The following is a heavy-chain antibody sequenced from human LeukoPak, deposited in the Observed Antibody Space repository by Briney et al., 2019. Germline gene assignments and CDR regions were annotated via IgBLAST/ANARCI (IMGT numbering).Heavy chain of an antibody. V-gene: IGHV4-34*01. Sequence: PSETLSLTCAIYGGSFSGYYWSWIRQPPGKGLEWIGEINHSGSTSYNPSLKSRVTISVDTSKNQFSLKLSSVTAADTAVYYCARGRGLRYFDWLLYFDYWGQGTLVTVSS. CDR2: INHSGST. CDR3: ARGRGLRYFDWLLYFDY. J-gene: IGHJ4*02. CDR1: GGSFSGYY. D-gene: IGHD3-9*01.